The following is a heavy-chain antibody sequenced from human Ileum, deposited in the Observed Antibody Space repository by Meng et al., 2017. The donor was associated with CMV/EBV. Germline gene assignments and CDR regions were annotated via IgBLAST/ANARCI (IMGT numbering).Heavy chain of an antibody. J-gene: IGHJ4*01. CDR3: AKGGAKKALDY. CDR2: IRYDSYNK. D-gene: IGHD4/OR15-4a*01. V-gene: IGHV3-30*02. CDR1: GFTFGNYA. Sequence: GGSLRLSCAGSGFTFGNYAMHWVRQAPGKGLEWVAFIRYDSYNKYYADSVKGRFTISRDNSKNTVYLQMNSLTIEDTAIYYCAKGGAKKALDYWGQGKLVTVSS.